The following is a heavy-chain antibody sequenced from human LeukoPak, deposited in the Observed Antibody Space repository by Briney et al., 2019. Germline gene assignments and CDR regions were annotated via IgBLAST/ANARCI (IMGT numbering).Heavy chain of an antibody. Sequence: SVKVSCKASGYTFTSYAMHWVRQAPGQRLEWMGWINAGNGNTKYSQKFQGRVTITRDTSASTAYMELSSLRSEDTAVYYCARFDNYYDSSGYSTSDAFDIWGQGTMVTVSS. CDR1: GYTFTSYA. CDR3: ARFDNYYDSSGYSTSDAFDI. J-gene: IGHJ3*02. CDR2: INAGNGNT. V-gene: IGHV1-3*01. D-gene: IGHD3-22*01.